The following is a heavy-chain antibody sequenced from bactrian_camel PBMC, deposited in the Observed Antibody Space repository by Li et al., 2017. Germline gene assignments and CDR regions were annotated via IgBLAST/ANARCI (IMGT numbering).Heavy chain of an antibody. D-gene: IGHD3*01. CDR3: AARSWFEDDCYSGS. J-gene: IGHJ4*01. CDR2: IDSDGSA. CDR1: GHTDNNYC. V-gene: IGHV3S55*01. Sequence: VQLVESGGDSVQAGGSLRLSCAVSGHTDNNYCLAWFRQAPGKEREGVAAIDSDGSARYSDAVQGRFTISQDNAKNTPYLQMNSLKTEDTAVYYCAARSWFEDDCYSGSWGQGTQVTVS.